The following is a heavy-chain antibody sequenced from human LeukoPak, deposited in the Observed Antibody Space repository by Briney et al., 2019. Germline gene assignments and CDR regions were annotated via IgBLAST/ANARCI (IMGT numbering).Heavy chain of an antibody. CDR3: AREAHPYCTNGVCYTGFDY. CDR1: GGTFSSYA. CDR2: IIPIFCTA. Sequence: SVKVSCKASGGTFSSYAISWVRQAPGQRLEWMGGIIPIFCTANYAQKFQGRVTITADESTSTAYMELSSLRSEDTAVYYCAREAHPYCTNGVCYTGFDYWGQGTLVTVSS. V-gene: IGHV1-69*13. J-gene: IGHJ4*02. D-gene: IGHD2-8*01.